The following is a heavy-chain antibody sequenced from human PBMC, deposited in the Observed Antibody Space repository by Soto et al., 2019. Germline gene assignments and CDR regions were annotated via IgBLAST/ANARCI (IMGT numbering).Heavy chain of an antibody. J-gene: IGHJ4*02. D-gene: IGHD3-10*01. CDR3: AAARTYYYGSGRFDY. V-gene: IGHV1-58*01. Sequence: QMQLVQSGPEVKKPGTSVKVSCKASGFTFTSSAVQWVRQARGQRLEWIGWIVVGSGNTNYAQKFQERVTITRDMSTSTAYMELSSLRSEDTAVYYYAAARTYYYGSGRFDYWGQGTLVTVSS. CDR2: IVVGSGNT. CDR1: GFTFTSSA.